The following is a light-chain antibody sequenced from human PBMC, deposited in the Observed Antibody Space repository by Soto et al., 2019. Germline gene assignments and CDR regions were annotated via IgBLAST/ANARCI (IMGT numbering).Light chain of an antibody. CDR1: SSDVGGYDY. V-gene: IGLV2-14*01. CDR3: TSYTTTATPVV. CDR2: EVN. Sequence: QSALTQPASVSGSPGQSITISCTGTSSDVGGYDYVSWFQQHPDKVPKLIIYEVNNRPSGVSNRFSGSKSGNTASLTISGLQPEDEADYYCTSYTTTATPVVFGGGTKVTVL. J-gene: IGLJ2*01.